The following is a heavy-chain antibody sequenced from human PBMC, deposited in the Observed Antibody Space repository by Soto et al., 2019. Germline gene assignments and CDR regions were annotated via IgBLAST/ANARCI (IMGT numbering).Heavy chain of an antibody. CDR3: AREGMGSSGYYYYYGMDV. CDR1: GYTFTSYG. J-gene: IGHJ6*02. D-gene: IGHD6-6*01. CDR2: ISAYNGNT. V-gene: IGHV1-18*04. Sequence: QVQLVQSGAEVKKPGASVKVSCKASGYTFTSYGISWVRQAPGQGLEWMGWISAYNGNTNYAKKLQGRVTMTTDTSTSTAYMELRSLRSDDTAVYYCAREGMGSSGYYYYYGMDVWGQGTTVTVSS.